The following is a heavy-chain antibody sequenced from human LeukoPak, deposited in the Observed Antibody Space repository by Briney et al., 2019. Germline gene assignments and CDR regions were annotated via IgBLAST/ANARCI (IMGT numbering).Heavy chain of an antibody. CDR1: GFTFSSYA. CDR3: ASSGSGTYYFDY. V-gene: IGHV3-21*01. CDR2: ISSSSSYI. D-gene: IGHD1-26*01. J-gene: IGHJ4*02. Sequence: GGSLRLSCAASGFTFSSYAMSRVRQAPGKGLEWVSSISSSSSYIYYADSVKGRFTISRDNAKNSLYLQMNSLRAEDTAVYYCASSGSGTYYFDYWGQGTLVTVSS.